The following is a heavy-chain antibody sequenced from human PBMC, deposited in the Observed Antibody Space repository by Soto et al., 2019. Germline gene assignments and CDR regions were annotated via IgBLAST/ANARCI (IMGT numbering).Heavy chain of an antibody. Sequence: QVQLVQSGAEVKKPGASVRVSCKTSGYTFINYGITWVRQASGQGLEWMGWLSAYNGDTSSSEKLQDRFTMTTDTSTHTVYMDLRSLTSDDTAVYYCARWSAIVGGAEARDVWGQRTMVIVSS. J-gene: IGHJ3*01. CDR3: ARWSAIVGGAEARDV. CDR1: GYTFINYG. D-gene: IGHD1-26*01. V-gene: IGHV1-18*01. CDR2: LSAYNGDT.